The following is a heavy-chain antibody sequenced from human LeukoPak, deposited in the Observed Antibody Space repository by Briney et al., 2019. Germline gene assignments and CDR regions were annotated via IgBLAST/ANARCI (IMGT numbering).Heavy chain of an antibody. CDR2: MNPNSSNT. CDR3: ARGLHYGATPVY. D-gene: IGHD4-17*01. Sequence: ASVKDTCKASGYTFTSYDINWVRQATAQGLEWMGWMNPNSSNTGYAQKFQGRVTMTRNTAISTAYMELSSLRSEDTAVYYCARGLHYGATPVYWGQGTLVTVSS. V-gene: IGHV1-8*01. CDR1: GYTFTSYD. J-gene: IGHJ4*02.